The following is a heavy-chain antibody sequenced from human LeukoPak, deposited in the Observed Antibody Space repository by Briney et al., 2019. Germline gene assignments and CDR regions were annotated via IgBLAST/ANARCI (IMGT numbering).Heavy chain of an antibody. D-gene: IGHD3-3*01. Sequence: ASVKVSCKASGYTFTSYDINWVRQATGQGLEWMGWMNPNSGNTGYAQKFQGRVTMTRNTSISTAYMELRSLRSDDTAVYYCARDWSIFGVVIIPDAFDIWGQGTMVTVSS. CDR2: MNPNSGNT. J-gene: IGHJ3*02. CDR3: ARDWSIFGVVIIPDAFDI. V-gene: IGHV1-8*01. CDR1: GYTFTSYD.